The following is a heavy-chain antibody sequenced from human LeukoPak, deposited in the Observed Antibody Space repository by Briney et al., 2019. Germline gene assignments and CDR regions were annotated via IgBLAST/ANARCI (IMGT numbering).Heavy chain of an antibody. CDR2: ISGSGDTT. J-gene: IGHJ4*02. Sequence: GGSLRLSCAASGFTFSNYAMSWVRQAPGKGLEWVSAISGSGDTTYYADSLKGRFPISRDNSKNTLYLQMNSLTAEDTAVYYCAKELHCSSTSCYTGIFDYWGQGTLVTVSS. V-gene: IGHV3-23*01. CDR3: AKELHCSSTSCYTGIFDY. D-gene: IGHD2-2*02. CDR1: GFTFSNYA.